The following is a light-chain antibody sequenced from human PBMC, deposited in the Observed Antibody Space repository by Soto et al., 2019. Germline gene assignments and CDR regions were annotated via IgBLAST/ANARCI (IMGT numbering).Light chain of an antibody. CDR3: AAWDDSLSGWV. J-gene: IGLJ3*02. V-gene: IGLV1-47*01. Sequence: QSVLTQPPSASGTPGQRVTISCSGSSSNIGSNYVYWYQQFPGTAPKLLIYRNNQRPSGVPDRFSGSKSGTSASLAISGLRSEDEADYHCAAWDDSLSGWVFGGGTKVTVL. CDR1: SSNIGSNY. CDR2: RNN.